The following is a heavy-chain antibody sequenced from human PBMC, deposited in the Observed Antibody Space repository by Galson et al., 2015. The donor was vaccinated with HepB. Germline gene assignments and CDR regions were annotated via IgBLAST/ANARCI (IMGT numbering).Heavy chain of an antibody. CDR2: ISYDGSNK. V-gene: IGHV3-30-3*01. CDR3: ARGHCSSTSCYEYYYYGMDV. J-gene: IGHJ6*02. D-gene: IGHD2-2*01. CDR1: GFTFSSYA. Sequence: SLRLSCAASGFTFSSYAMHWVRQAPGKGLEWVAVISYDGSNKYYADSVKGRFTISRDDSKNTLYLQMNSLRAEDTAVYYCARGHCSSTSCYEYYYYGMDVWGQGTTVTVSS.